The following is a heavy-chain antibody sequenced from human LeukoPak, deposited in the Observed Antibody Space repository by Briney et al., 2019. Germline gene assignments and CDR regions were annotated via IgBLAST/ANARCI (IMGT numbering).Heavy chain of an antibody. CDR3: ARLSTYYDFWSGYLNWFDP. CDR1: GGPISSSSYY. Sequence: SETLSLTCTVSGGPISSSSYYWGWIRQPPGRGLEWIGSIYYSGSTYYNPSLKSRVTISVDTSKNQFSLKLSSVTAADTAVYYCARLSTYYDFWSGYLNWFDPWGQGTLVTVSS. CDR2: IYYSGST. J-gene: IGHJ5*02. V-gene: IGHV4-39*01. D-gene: IGHD3-3*01.